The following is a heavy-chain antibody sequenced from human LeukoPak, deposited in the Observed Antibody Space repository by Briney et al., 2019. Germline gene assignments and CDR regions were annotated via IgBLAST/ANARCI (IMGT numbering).Heavy chain of an antibody. Sequence: PGGSLRLSCAASGFTFSDYYMSWIRQAPGKGLEWVSYISSSGSTICYADSVKGRFTISRDNAKNSLYLQMNSLRAEDTAVYYCARIYPRLAYCGGDCYSDYWGQGTLVTVSS. CDR2: ISSSGSTI. V-gene: IGHV3-11*04. CDR3: ARIYPRLAYCGGDCYSDY. CDR1: GFTFSDYY. J-gene: IGHJ4*02. D-gene: IGHD2-21*01.